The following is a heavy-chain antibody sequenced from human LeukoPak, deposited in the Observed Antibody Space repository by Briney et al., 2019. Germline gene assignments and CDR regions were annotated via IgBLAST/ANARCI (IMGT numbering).Heavy chain of an antibody. D-gene: IGHD6-13*01. J-gene: IGHJ4*02. CDR1: GFNFNGYG. Sequence: GGSLRLSCAASGFNFNGYGMHWVRQAPGKGLEWVAIILYDGSRKYYADSVKGRFTISRDNSQNTLYLQMDSLRAEDTAVYFCAKSFSSSWSLDSWGQGSLVTVSS. CDR2: ILYDGSRK. V-gene: IGHV3-30*18. CDR3: AKSFSSSWSLDS.